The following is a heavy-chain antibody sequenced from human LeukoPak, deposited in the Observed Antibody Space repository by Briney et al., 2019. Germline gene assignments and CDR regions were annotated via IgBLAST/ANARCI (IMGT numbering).Heavy chain of an antibody. CDR1: GFTFSSHG. V-gene: IGHV3-23*01. J-gene: IGHJ4*02. D-gene: IGHD3-22*01. Sequence: GGSLRLSCAASGFTFSSHGMSWVRQAPGKGLEWVSTISGSGDYTYYADSVKGRFTISRDNSKNTLYLQMNSLRAEDTAVYYCAKETRYYYDSSGYYWGQGTLVTVSS. CDR2: ISGSGDYT. CDR3: AKETRYYYDSSGYY.